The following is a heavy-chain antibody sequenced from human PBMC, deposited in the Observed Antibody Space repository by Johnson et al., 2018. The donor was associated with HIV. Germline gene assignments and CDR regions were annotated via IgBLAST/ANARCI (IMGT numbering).Heavy chain of an antibody. CDR2: ISWNSDNI. CDR1: GFTFDDYA. Sequence: QLVESGGGLVQPGRSLRLSCAASGFTFDDYAMHWVRQAPGKGLEWVSGISWNSDNIAYAAYVRGRFTITSDNSKNTLYLQMNSLRAEDTAAYYCASVIPGRSSLDGFDFWGQGTMVTVSS. J-gene: IGHJ3*01. D-gene: IGHD2-21*01. V-gene: IGHV3-9*01. CDR3: ASVIPGRSSLDGFDF.